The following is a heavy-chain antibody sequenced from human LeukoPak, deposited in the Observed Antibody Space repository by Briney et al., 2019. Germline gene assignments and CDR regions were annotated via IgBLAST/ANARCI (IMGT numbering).Heavy chain of an antibody. CDR2: MNPDSGNS. CDR1: GYTFTRYD. CDR3: ARGNSASYFSGIWFDP. Sequence: SVKVSCKASGYTFTRYDINWVRQAPGQGLEWMGWMNPDSGNSDYTHKFQGRVSMTRDTSISTAYMELSSLTSDDTAIYYCARGNSASYFSGIWFDPWGQGTLVTVSS. J-gene: IGHJ5*02. D-gene: IGHD3-10*01. V-gene: IGHV1-8*01.